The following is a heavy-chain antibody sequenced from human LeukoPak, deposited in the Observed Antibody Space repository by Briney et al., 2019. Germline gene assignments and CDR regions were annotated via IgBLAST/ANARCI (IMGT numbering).Heavy chain of an antibody. V-gene: IGHV3-23*01. J-gene: IGHJ5*02. CDR1: GFSFTSYA. Sequence: GGSLRLSCAASGFSFTSYAMSWVRQAQGKGLEWVSAVSRSGGATYYADSVKGRFTISRDNSKSTGYLEMNSLRAEDTAVYFCVKDRYGPFDPWGKGPLVPAS. CDR3: VKDRYGPFDP. D-gene: IGHD3-10*01. CDR2: VSRSGGAT.